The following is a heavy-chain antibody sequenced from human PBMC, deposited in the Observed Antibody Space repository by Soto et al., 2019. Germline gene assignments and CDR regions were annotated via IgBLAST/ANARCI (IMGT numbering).Heavy chain of an antibody. V-gene: IGHV1-69*12. CDR2: IIPIFGTA. D-gene: IGHD3-22*01. CDR1: GGTFSSYA. J-gene: IGHJ4*02. CDR3: ARGKIDMAPLYFDS. Sequence: QVQLVQSGAEVRKPGSSLKVSCKASGGTFSSYAISWVRQAPGQGLEWMGGIIPIFGTANYAQKFQGRVTVTADDSTNTAYMELSSLRSWDTAVYYCARGKIDMAPLYFDSWGQGNLVTVSS.